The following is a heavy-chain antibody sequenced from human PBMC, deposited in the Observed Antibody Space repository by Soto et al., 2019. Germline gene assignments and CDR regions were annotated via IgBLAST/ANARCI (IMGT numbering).Heavy chain of an antibody. CDR2: ISYDGSNK. D-gene: IGHD3-3*01. CDR3: ARPGSGYDVLSGQYFYYYHTIDV. J-gene: IGHJ6*02. CDR1: GFIFSTYA. V-gene: IGHV3-30-3*01. Sequence: QVQLVDSGGGVVQPGRSLRLSCAASGFIFSTYAMHWVRQAPGKGLEWVAVISYDGSNKYYADPVKGRFTISRDNSRNTMFLPMNGLRAEDTAVYYCARPGSGYDVLSGQYFYYYHTIDVWGQGTTVTVSS.